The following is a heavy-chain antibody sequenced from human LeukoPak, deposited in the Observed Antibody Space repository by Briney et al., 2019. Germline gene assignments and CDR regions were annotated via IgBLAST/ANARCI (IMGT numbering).Heavy chain of an antibody. Sequence: SETLSLTCTVSGGYISSYYWSWIRQPPGKGLEWIGYIYYSGSTNYNPSLKSRVTISVDTSKNQFSLKLSSVTAADMAVYYCARHTRPGHSGYENAFDIWGQGTMVTVSS. CDR1: GGYISSYY. CDR3: ARHTRPGHSGYENAFDI. D-gene: IGHD5-12*01. CDR2: IYYSGST. V-gene: IGHV4-59*08. J-gene: IGHJ3*02.